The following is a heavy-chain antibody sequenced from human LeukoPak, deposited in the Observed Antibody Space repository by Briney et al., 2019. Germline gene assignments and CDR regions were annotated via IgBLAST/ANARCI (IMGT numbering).Heavy chain of an antibody. CDR3: AKGSTLSYSSTWCDY. D-gene: IGHD6-13*01. J-gene: IGHJ4*02. V-gene: IGHV3-9*01. Sequence: GGSLRLSCSASGFTFEDYGMHWIRQAPGKGLEWVSSISWSSGTTAYADSMKGRFTISRDNAKNSLYLQMKSLRAEDTALYYRAKGSTLSYSSTWCDYWGQGTLVTVSS. CDR2: ISWSSGTT. CDR1: GFTFEDYG.